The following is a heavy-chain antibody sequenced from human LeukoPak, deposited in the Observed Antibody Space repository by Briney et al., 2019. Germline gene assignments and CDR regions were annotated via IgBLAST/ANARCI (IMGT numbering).Heavy chain of an antibody. CDR2: ISWDGGST. CDR3: ARVYSGYEDAFDI. D-gene: IGHD5-12*01. Sequence: GGSLRLSCAASGFTFDDYTMHWVRQAPGKGLEWVSLISWDGGSTGYADSVKGRFTISRDNAKNSLYLQMNSLRAEDTALYYCARVYSGYEDAFDIWGQGTMVTVSS. J-gene: IGHJ3*02. V-gene: IGHV3-20*04. CDR1: GFTFDDYT.